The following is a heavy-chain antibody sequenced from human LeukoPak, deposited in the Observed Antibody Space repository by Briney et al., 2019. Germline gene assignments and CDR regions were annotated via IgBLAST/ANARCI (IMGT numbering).Heavy chain of an antibody. CDR3: ARTYSSGSYYYYGMDV. V-gene: IGHV4-59*08. J-gene: IGHJ6*02. D-gene: IGHD6-19*01. CDR1: GGSISSYY. CDR2: IYYSGST. Sequence: PSETLSLTCTVSGGSISSYYWSWIRQPPGKGLEWIGYIYYSGSTNYNPSLKSRVTISVDTSKNQFSLKLSSVTAAYTAVYYCARTYSSGSYYYYGMDVWGQGTTVTVSS.